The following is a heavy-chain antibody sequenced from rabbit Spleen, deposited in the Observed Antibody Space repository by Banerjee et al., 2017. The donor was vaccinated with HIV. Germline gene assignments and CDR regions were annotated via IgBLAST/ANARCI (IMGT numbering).Heavy chain of an antibody. CDR3: ARDAGVVGFHLTL. J-gene: IGHJ4*01. CDR2: INTITGKT. Sequence: QELVESGGGLVQPGESLKLSCKASGFDFTYYYFVWVRQAPGKGLEWVGCINTITGKTVYATWAKGRFTISRASSTTIFLQMTSLTAADTATYFCARDAGVVGFHLTLWGPGTLVTVS. V-gene: IGHV1S40*01. D-gene: IGHD4-2*01. CDR1: GFDFTYYYF.